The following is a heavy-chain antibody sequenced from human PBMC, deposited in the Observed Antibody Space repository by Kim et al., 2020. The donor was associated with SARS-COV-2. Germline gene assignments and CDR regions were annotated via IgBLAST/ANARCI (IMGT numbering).Heavy chain of an antibody. CDR2: INPNSGGT. Sequence: ASVKVSCKASGYTFTGYYMHWVRQAPGQGLEWMGWINPNSGGTNYAQKFQGWVTMTRDTSISTAYMELSRLRSDDTAVYYCAVGPYSNYPHFDYWGQGTLVTVSS. CDR1: GYTFTGYY. V-gene: IGHV1-2*04. CDR3: AVGPYSNYPHFDY. D-gene: IGHD4-4*01. J-gene: IGHJ4*02.